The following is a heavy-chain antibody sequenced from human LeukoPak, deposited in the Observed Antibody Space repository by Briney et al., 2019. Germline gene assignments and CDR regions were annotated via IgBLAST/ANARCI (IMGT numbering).Heavy chain of an antibody. V-gene: IGHV4-4*02. Sequence: SETLSLTCAVSGGSISTNNWWSWVRQPPGKGLEWIGKIYHTGSTNYSPSLRSRVTMSIDKSNNQFSLNLNSVAAADTAVYYCAKSGDYLWDYWGQGTLVTVSS. CDR3: AKSGDYLWDY. CDR1: GGSISTNNW. J-gene: IGHJ4*02. D-gene: IGHD3-16*01. CDR2: IYHTGST.